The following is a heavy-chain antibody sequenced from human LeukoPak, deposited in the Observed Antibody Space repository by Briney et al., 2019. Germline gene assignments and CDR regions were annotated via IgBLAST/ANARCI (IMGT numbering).Heavy chain of an antibody. V-gene: IGHV3-23*01. CDR2: ISGSGST. CDR3: AKTRAANTDV. Sequence: PGASLRPSCAASGFTFSSSAMSWVRQAPGKGLEWVSAISGSGSTYYADSVKGRFTISRDNSKNTLYLQMNSLRAEDTAAYYCAKTRAANTDVWGQGTTVTVSS. D-gene: IGHD6-25*01. J-gene: IGHJ6*02. CDR1: GFTFSSSA.